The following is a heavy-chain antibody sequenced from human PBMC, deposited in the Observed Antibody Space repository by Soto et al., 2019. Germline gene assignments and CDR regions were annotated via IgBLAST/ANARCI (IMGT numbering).Heavy chain of an antibody. CDR3: ARPVRYSSGTSNWFDP. CDR1: GGSISGSSYY. D-gene: IGHD6-19*01. J-gene: IGHJ5*02. V-gene: IGHV4-39*01. Sequence: PSENLSLTCTVSGGSISGSSYYWGWIRQPPGKGLEWIGNIYLSGTTYYNPSLKSRVTISYDTSKNQFSLNLRSVTAADTAVYYCARPVRYSSGTSNWFDPWGQGTRVTVS. CDR2: IYLSGTT.